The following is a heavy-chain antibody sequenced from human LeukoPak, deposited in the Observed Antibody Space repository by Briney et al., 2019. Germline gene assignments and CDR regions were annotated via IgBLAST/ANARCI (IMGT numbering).Heavy chain of an antibody. CDR1: AYSFTSYC. Sequence: GESLKISCKASAYSFTSYCISWVRQMPGKGLEWMGRIDPSDSYTNYSPSFQGHVTISADKSISTAYLQWSSLKASDTAMYYCARHPPNPGYCSSTSCLPDYWGQGTLVTVSS. CDR2: IDPSDSYT. V-gene: IGHV5-10-1*01. CDR3: ARHPPNPGYCSSTSCLPDY. J-gene: IGHJ4*02. D-gene: IGHD2-2*01.